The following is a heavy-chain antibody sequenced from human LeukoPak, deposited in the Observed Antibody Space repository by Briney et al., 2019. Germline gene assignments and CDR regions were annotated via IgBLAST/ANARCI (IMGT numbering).Heavy chain of an antibody. CDR2: IYPGDSDT. CDR3: ARLGYCSGGSCYSRTHDAFDI. D-gene: IGHD2-15*01. V-gene: IGHV5-51*01. J-gene: IGHJ3*02. Sequence: GESLKISCESSGYRFSTYWIAWVRQMPGKGLEWMGIIYPGDSDTRYSPSFQGQVTISADKSITTAYLQWSSLKASDTAMYYCARLGYCSGGSCYSRTHDAFDIWGQGTMVTVSS. CDR1: GYRFSTYW.